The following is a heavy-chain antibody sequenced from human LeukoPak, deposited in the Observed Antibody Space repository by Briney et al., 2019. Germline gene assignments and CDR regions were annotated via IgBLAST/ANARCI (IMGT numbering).Heavy chain of an antibody. J-gene: IGHJ4*02. V-gene: IGHV1-58*02. D-gene: IGHD5-18*01. CDR2: IVVGSSNT. CDR3: AAWNVDTAMDPGDY. Sequence: PGTSVKVSCKASGFTFTSSAMQWVRQARGQRLEWIGWIVVGSSNTNYAQKFQERVTITRDMSTSTAYMELSSLRSEDTAVYYCAAWNVDTAMDPGDYWGQGTLVTVSS. CDR1: GFTFTSSA.